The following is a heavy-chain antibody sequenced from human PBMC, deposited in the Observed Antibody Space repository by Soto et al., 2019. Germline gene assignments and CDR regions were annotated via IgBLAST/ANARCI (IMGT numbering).Heavy chain of an antibody. V-gene: IGHV4-59*01. Sequence: PSETLSLTCTVSGGSISSYYWSWIRQPPGKGLEWIGYIYYSGSTNYNPSLKSRVTISVDTSKNQFSLKPSSVTAADTAVYYCARGLGYDFWSGYYSPRENYYYMDVWGKGTTVTVSS. J-gene: IGHJ6*03. CDR1: GGSISSYY. D-gene: IGHD3-3*01. CDR2: IYYSGST. CDR3: ARGLGYDFWSGYYSPRENYYYMDV.